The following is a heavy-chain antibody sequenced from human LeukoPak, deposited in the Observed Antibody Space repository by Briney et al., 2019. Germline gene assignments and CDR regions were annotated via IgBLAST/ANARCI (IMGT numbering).Heavy chain of an antibody. CDR1: GYTFTSYD. Sequence: ASVKVSCKASGYTFTSYDMNWVRQATGQGLEWLGWMNPNSGNTGYAQKFQGRVTMTRNTSISTAYMELSNLRSEDTAVYYCARVAGNCGGDCYRLLYWGQRTLVTVSS. CDR3: ARVAGNCGGDCYRLLY. CDR2: MNPNSGNT. D-gene: IGHD2-21*01. J-gene: IGHJ4*02. V-gene: IGHV1-8*01.